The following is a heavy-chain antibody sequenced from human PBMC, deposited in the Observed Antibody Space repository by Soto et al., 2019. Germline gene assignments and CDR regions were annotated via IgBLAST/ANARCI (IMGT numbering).Heavy chain of an antibody. CDR3: ARGGGYDNSGPFDP. CDR1: GGSISRGYYY. CDR2: IFYRGST. J-gene: IGHJ5*02. Sequence: PSETLSLTCTVSGGSISRGYYYWGWIRQRPGEGLEWVGYIFYRGSTFYNPSLKSRLTLSLDTSNNQFSLKLSSVTAADTAVYYCARGGGYDNSGPFDPWGQGTLVTVSS. D-gene: IGHD3-22*01. V-gene: IGHV4-31*03.